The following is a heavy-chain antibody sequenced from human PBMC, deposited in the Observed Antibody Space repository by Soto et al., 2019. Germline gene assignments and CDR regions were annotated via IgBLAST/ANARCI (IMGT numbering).Heavy chain of an antibody. Sequence: PGGSLRLSCAASGFTFSSYAMSWVRQAPGKGLEWVSAISGSGGSTYYADSVKGRFTISRDNSKNTLYLQMNSLRAEDTAVYYCAKGLGYCSSTSCPSDAFDIWGQGPMVTVSS. D-gene: IGHD2-2*01. V-gene: IGHV3-23*01. CDR2: ISGSGGST. CDR3: AKGLGYCSSTSCPSDAFDI. CDR1: GFTFSSYA. J-gene: IGHJ3*02.